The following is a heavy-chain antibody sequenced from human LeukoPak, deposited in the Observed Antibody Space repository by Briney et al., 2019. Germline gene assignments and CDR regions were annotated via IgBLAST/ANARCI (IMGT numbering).Heavy chain of an antibody. J-gene: IGHJ3*02. CDR1: GGSISSYY. Sequence: SETLSLTCTVSGGSISSYYWSWIRQPPGKGLEWIGYIYYSGSTNYNPSLKSGVTISVDTSKNQFSLKLSSVTAADTAVYYCARRQSGASFDIWGQGTMVTVSS. V-gene: IGHV4-59*01. CDR2: IYYSGST. D-gene: IGHD1-26*01. CDR3: ARRQSGASFDI.